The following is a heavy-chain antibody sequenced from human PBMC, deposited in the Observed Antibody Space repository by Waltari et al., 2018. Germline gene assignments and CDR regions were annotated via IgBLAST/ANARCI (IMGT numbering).Heavy chain of an antibody. CDR2: INHSGST. V-gene: IGHV4-34*01. Sequence: QVQLQQWGAGLLKPSETLSLTCAVYGGSFSGYYWSWIRQPPGKGLEWIGEINHSGSTNDNPSLKSRVTISVDTSKNQFSLKLSSVTAADTAVYYCATPSSSWYYMDVWGKGTTVTVSS. CDR3: ATPSSSWYYMDV. J-gene: IGHJ6*03. D-gene: IGHD6-13*01. CDR1: GGSFSGYY.